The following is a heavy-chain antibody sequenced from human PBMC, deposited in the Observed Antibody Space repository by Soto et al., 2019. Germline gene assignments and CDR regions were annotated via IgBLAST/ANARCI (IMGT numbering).Heavy chain of an antibody. CDR1: GGTFSSYG. D-gene: IGHD1-26*01. CDR2: IVPIFGSI. J-gene: IGHJ3*01. CDR3: ASRERVDAFDV. V-gene: IGHV1-69*06. Sequence: QVQLVQSGAEVKKPGSSVKVSCKASGGTFSSYGITWVRQAPGQGLEWMGGIVPIFGSINLAQKFRGRLTITPDKSTSTVYMELSSLTSEDTAVYYSASRERVDAFDVWGQGTMVTVSS.